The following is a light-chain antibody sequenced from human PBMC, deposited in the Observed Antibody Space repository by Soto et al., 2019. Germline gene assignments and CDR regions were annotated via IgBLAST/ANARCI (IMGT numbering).Light chain of an antibody. CDR2: GAS. CDR3: QHYNNWLGT. V-gene: IGKV3-15*01. Sequence: EIVVTQSPALVSVSPGERVTLSCRASQSVISSLAWYQQKLVQAPRLLIYGASTRATGIPARFSGSGSGTEFFLNISSLQSEDSAIYYCQHYNNWLGTFGGGTKVEI. CDR1: QSVISS. J-gene: IGKJ4*01.